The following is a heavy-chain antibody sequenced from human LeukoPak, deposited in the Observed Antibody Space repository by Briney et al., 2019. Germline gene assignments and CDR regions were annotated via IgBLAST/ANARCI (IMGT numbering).Heavy chain of an antibody. CDR3: ARDLGEDYDFWSGL. Sequence: ASVKVSCKASGYTFTGHYMHWVRQAPGQGLEWMGWINPNSGGTNYAQKFQGRVTMTRDTSISTAYMELSRLRSDDTAVYYCARDLGEDYDFWSGLWGQGTLVTVSS. CDR2: INPNSGGT. J-gene: IGHJ4*02. CDR1: GYTFTGHY. D-gene: IGHD3-3*01. V-gene: IGHV1-2*02.